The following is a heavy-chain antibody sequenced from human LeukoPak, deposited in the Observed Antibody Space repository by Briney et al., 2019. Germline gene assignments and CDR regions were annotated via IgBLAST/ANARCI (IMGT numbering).Heavy chain of an antibody. V-gene: IGHV3-33*01. CDR3: ARDLRITMIVVVMERSRAPY. J-gene: IGHJ4*02. CDR1: GFTFSSYG. Sequence: PGGSLRLSCAASGFTFSSYGMHWVRQAPGKGLEWVAVIWYDGSNKYYADSVKGRFTISRDNSKNTLYLQMNSLRAEDTAVYYCARDLRITMIVVVMERSRAPYWGQGTLVTVSS. D-gene: IGHD3-22*01. CDR2: IWYDGSNK.